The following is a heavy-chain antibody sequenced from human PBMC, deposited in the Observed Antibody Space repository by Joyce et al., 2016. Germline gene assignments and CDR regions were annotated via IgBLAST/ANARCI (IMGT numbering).Heavy chain of an antibody. Sequence: EVQLVESGGGLVKPGGSLRLSCADSGFTFNRNNMNWVRQAPGKGLGGVSFISDNTNYINYADSVTGRFTISRVNAQNSLFLQMNSLRAEDTAVYYCVRGSNPSYFYYMDVWGKGTTVIVSS. CDR3: VRGSNPSYFYYMDV. V-gene: IGHV3-21*01. CDR2: ISDNTNYI. J-gene: IGHJ6*03. CDR1: GFTFNRNN. D-gene: IGHD1-14*01.